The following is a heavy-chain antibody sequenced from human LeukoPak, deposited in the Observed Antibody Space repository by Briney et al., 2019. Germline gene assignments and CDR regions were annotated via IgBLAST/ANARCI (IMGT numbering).Heavy chain of an antibody. Sequence: ASVKVSCKVSGYTLTELSMHWVRQAPGKGLEWMGGFDPEDGETIYAQKFQGRVTVTEDTSTDTAYMELSSLRSEDTAVYYCARVGSIVVVPAAASGIDWYFDLWGRGTLVTVSS. D-gene: IGHD2-2*01. CDR2: FDPEDGET. CDR3: ARVGSIVVVPAAASGIDWYFDL. J-gene: IGHJ2*01. CDR1: GYTLTELS. V-gene: IGHV1-24*01.